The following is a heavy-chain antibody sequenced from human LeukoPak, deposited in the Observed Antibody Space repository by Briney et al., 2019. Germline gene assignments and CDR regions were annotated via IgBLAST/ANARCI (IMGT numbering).Heavy chain of an antibody. CDR2: IKQDGSEK. V-gene: IGHV3-7*01. Sequence: GGSLRLSCAASGFTFSTYRMSWVRQAPGKGLEWVANIKQDGSEKHYVDSVKGRFTISRDYSKNTLYLQMNSLRAEDTAVYYCARRSAAKDAFDIWGQGTMVTVSS. CDR3: ARRSAAKDAFDI. CDR1: GFTFSTYR. D-gene: IGHD6-25*01. J-gene: IGHJ3*02.